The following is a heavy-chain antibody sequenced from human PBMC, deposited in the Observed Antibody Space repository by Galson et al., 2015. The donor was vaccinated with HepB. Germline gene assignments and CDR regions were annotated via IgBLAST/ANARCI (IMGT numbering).Heavy chain of an antibody. CDR3: VKDTLKRQQLIRKMQPDTFDV. V-gene: IGHV3-23*01. J-gene: IGHJ3*01. CDR2: ISSRSDST. D-gene: IGHD6-13*01. Sequence: SLRLSCAASGFTFSAYAMSWVRQAPGKGLEWVSAISSRSDSTYYGDSVQGRFTISRDNSKNTLYLQMNSLGAEDTALCYCVKDTLKRQQLIRKMQPDTFDVWGQGTMVTVSS. CDR1: GFTFSAYA.